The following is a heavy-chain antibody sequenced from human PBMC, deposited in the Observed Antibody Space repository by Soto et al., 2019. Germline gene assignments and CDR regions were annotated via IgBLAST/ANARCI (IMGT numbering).Heavy chain of an antibody. V-gene: IGHV5-51*01. CDR2: IYPGDSNT. CDR3: ARQRRSGGGYSYGLQGYYFDY. CDR1: GYSFTSYW. J-gene: IGHJ4*02. D-gene: IGHD5-18*01. Sequence: PGDSLNISCKGSGYSFTSYWIGWGRQMPGKGLEWMGIIYPGDSNTRYSPSFQGHFTIPADKSISTGYLQWSSRKASGTAMYYCARQRRSGGGYSYGLQGYYFDYWGQGTLVTVSS.